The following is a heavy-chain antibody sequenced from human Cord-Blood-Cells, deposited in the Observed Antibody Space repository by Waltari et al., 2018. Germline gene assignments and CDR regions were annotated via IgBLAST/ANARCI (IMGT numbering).Heavy chain of an antibody. CDR3: ARGGAPNYYDSSGYYYR. CDR2: INQSGST. J-gene: IGHJ4*02. CDR1: GGSFSGYY. V-gene: IGHV4-34*01. D-gene: IGHD3-22*01. Sequence: QVQLQQWGAGLLKPSETLSLTCAVYGGSFSGYYWSWIRQPPGKGLEWIGEINQSGSTNYNPSLKSRVTISVDTSKNQFSLKLSSVTAADTAVYYCARGGAPNYYDSSGYYYRWGQGTLVTVSS.